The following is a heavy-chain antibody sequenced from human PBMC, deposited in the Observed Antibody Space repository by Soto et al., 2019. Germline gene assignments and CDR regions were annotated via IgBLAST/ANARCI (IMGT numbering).Heavy chain of an antibody. CDR2: INPNSGGT. D-gene: IGHD6-6*01. V-gene: IGHV1-2*02. CDR3: ARDANIIAARPSWSDY. Sequence: ASVKVSCKASGYTFTGYYMHWVRQAPGQGLEWMGWINPNSGGTNYAQKFQGRVTMTRDTSISTAYMELSRLRSDDTAVYYCARDANIIAARPSWSDYWGQGTLVTISS. CDR1: GYTFTGYY. J-gene: IGHJ4*02.